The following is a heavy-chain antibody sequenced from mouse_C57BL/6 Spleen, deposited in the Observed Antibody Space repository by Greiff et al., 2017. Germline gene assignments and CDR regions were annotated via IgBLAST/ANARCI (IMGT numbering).Heavy chain of an antibody. J-gene: IGHJ2*01. Sequence: QVQLQQSGAELMKPGASVKLSCKATGYTFTGYWIEWVKQRPGHGLEWIGDIYPGSGSTNYNEKFKSKATLTVDTSSSTAYMQLSSLTSEDSAVYYCARGGLLDYWGQGTTLTVSS. CDR1: GYTFTGYW. CDR2: IYPGSGST. CDR3: ARGGLLDY. D-gene: IGHD3-1*01. V-gene: IGHV1-9*01.